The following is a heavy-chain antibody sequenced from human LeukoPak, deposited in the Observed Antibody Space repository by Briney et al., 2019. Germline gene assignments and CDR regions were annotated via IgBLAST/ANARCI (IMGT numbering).Heavy chain of an antibody. V-gene: IGHV4-59*01. CDR2: IYYSGST. J-gene: IGHJ4*02. CDR3: ARGLGYCTNGVCYPFDS. Sequence: SETLSLTCTVSGGSISSYYWNWIRQPPGKGLECIGYIYYSGSTKYNPSLKSRVAISVDTSKNQFSLKLSSVTAADTAVYYCARGLGYCTNGVCYPFDSWGQGTLVTVSS. CDR1: GGSISSYY. D-gene: IGHD2-8*01.